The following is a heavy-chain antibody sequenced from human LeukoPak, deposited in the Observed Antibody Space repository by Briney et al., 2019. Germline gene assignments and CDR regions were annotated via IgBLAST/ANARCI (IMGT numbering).Heavy chain of an antibody. V-gene: IGHV4-39*07. Sequence: SETLSLTCTVSGGSISSSSYYWGWIRQPSGKGLEWIGSIYYSGSTYYNPSLKSRVTISVDTSKNQFSLKLSSVTAADTAVYYCAREPSNVLLWFGELSGIDYWGQGTLVTVSS. J-gene: IGHJ4*02. CDR3: AREPSNVLLWFGELSGIDY. D-gene: IGHD3-10*01. CDR1: GGSISSSSYY. CDR2: IYYSGST.